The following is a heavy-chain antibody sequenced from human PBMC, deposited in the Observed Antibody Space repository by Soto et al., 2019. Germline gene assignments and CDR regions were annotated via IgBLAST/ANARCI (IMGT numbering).Heavy chain of an antibody. CDR3: ARDDYYYDSSGGYYGMDV. Sequence: SLKVSCKASGGTFSSYAISWVRQAPGQGLEWMGGIIPIFGTANYAQKFQGRVTITADKSTSTAYMELSSLRSEDTAVYYCARDDYYYDSSGGYYGMDVSGQGNTVTVS. D-gene: IGHD3-22*01. CDR2: IIPIFGTA. V-gene: IGHV1-69*06. J-gene: IGHJ6*02. CDR1: GGTFSSYA.